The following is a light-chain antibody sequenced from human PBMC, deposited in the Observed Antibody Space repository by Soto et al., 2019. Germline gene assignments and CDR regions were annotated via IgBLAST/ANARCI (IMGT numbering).Light chain of an antibody. Sequence: QAALDQPPSAFGTPGRGVPISLSGNHPNIGSKTVNWYQQLPGTVPKLLIYNSYQRPSGVPDRFSASKSGTSASLAISGLQSEEEADYYCSSWDASLNGYAFGTGTKVTVL. CDR3: SSWDASLNGYA. CDR2: NSY. J-gene: IGLJ1*01. CDR1: HPNIGSKT. V-gene: IGLV1-44*01.